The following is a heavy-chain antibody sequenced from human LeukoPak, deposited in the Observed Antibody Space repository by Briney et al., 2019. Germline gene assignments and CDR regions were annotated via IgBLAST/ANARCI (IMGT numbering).Heavy chain of an antibody. CDR1: GDSINSYS. J-gene: IGHJ4*02. V-gene: IGHV4-4*07. CDR3: ARDPTRYYYTSGYPYYFDY. Sequence: SETLSLTCTVSGDSINSYSWIWIRQPAGKGLEWIGRIFTSGSTNYNPSLKSRVTMSVDTSKNQFSLKLSSVTAADTAVYYCARDPTRYYYTSGYPYYFDYWGQGALVTVSS. D-gene: IGHD3-22*01. CDR2: IFTSGST.